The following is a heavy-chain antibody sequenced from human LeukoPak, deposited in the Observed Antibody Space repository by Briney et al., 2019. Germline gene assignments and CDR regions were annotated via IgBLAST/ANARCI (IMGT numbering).Heavy chain of an antibody. D-gene: IGHD3-22*01. CDR2: ISYRGST. V-gene: IGHV4-39*01. J-gene: IGHJ3*02. CDR1: GGSISNTNYY. Sequence: SETLSLTCTVSGGSISNTNYYWGWIRQPPGKGLEWIGSISYRGSTYYNPSLKSRVTGSVDTSKNQFSLKLSSVTAADTAVYYCATYPYHSRDSGWVAFDIWGQGTVVTVSS. CDR3: ATYPYHSRDSGWVAFDI.